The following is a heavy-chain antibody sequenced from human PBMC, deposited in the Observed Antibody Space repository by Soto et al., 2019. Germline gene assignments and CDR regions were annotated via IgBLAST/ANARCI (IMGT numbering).Heavy chain of an antibody. J-gene: IGHJ4*02. CDR1: GFTFSTYD. CDR3: AYSSTPFDY. Sequence: GGSLRLSCGASGFTFSTYDMHWVRQGPGKGLVWVSRINSDGSSTRYADSVKGRFTISRDNSKNTLYLQMNSLRAEDTAVYYCAYSSTPFDYWGQGTLVTVSS. CDR2: INSDGSST. V-gene: IGHV3-74*01. D-gene: IGHD6-13*01.